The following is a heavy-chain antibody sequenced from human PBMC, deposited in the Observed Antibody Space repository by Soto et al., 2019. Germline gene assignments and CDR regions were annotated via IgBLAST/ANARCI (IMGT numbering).Heavy chain of an antibody. V-gene: IGHV4-39*01. CDR2: IYYSGST. Sequence: QLQLQESGPGLVKPSETLSLTCAVSGGSISSNTYYWGWIRQPPGKGLEWIGSIYYSGSTYYSPSLKSRVTMSVDASKNQFSLKLSSVTAADTAVYYCARGFIAAAGTAWFDTWGQGTLVTVSS. CDR3: ARGFIAAAGTAWFDT. CDR1: GGSISSNTYY. J-gene: IGHJ5*02. D-gene: IGHD6-13*01.